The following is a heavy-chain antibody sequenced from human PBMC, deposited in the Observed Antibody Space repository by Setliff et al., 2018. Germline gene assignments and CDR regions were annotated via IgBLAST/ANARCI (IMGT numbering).Heavy chain of an antibody. CDR1: VSIDSGDYY. V-gene: IGHV4-30-4*08. J-gene: IGHJ5*02. Sequence: SETLSLTCTVSVSIDSGDYYWNWIRQPPGKGLEWIGYIYYSGSTYYSPSLKSRVTISLDTSRNQLSLTLTSVTAADTAIYYCARGNGATTGWFDPWGQGTLVTVS. D-gene: IGHD4-17*01. CDR3: ARGNGATTGWFDP. CDR2: IYYSGST.